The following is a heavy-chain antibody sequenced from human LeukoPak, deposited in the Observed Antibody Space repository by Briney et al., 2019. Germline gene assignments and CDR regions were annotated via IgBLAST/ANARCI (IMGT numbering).Heavy chain of an antibody. J-gene: IGHJ4*02. V-gene: IGHV3-30-3*01. CDR2: ISYDGSNK. CDR1: GFTFSSYA. CDR3: AATVSFPYYFDY. Sequence: TGGSLRLSCAASGFTFSSYAMHWVRQAPGKGLEWVAVISYDGSNKYYADSVRGRFTISRDNSKNTLYLQMNSLRAEDTAVYYCAATVSFPYYFDYWGQGTLVTVSS.